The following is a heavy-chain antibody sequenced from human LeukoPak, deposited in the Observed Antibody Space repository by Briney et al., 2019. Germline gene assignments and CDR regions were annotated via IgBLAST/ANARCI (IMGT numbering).Heavy chain of an antibody. D-gene: IGHD1-26*01. V-gene: IGHV4-39*01. CDR1: GGSISSGGNY. J-gene: IGHJ5*02. Sequence: SETLSLTCTASGGSISSGGNYWSWIRQHPGTGLEWIVSMYYSGTTYYNPSLKSRVTISVDTSKNQFSLKLSSVTAADTAVYYCARHELGIVGATKVNWFDPWGQGTLVTVSS. CDR3: ARHELGIVGATKVNWFDP. CDR2: MYYSGTT.